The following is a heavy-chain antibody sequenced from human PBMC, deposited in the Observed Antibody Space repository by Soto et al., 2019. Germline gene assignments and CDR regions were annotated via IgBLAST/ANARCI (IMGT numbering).Heavy chain of an antibody. J-gene: IGHJ4*02. CDR3: ARVRRIQLWWGDFDY. CDR1: GGSFSGYY. D-gene: IGHD5-18*01. V-gene: IGHV4-34*01. Sequence: SETLSLTCAVYGGSFSGYYWSWIRQPPGKGLEWIGEINHSGSTNYNPSLKSRVTISVDTSKNQFSLKLSSVTAADTAVYYCARVRRIQLWWGDFDYWGQGTLVTVSS. CDR2: INHSGST.